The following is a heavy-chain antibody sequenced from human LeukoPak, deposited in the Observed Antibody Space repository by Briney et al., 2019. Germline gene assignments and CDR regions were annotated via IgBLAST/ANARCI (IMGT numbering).Heavy chain of an antibody. Sequence: RPGGSLRLSCAASRFTFSNYWMHWVRQAPGKGLVWVSRINSDGINTSYADSVKGRFTISRDNAKNTLNLQMNSLRAEDTAIYYCAKERGGEFDYWGQGTLVTVSS. D-gene: IGHD2-21*01. CDR3: AKERGGEFDY. J-gene: IGHJ4*02. V-gene: IGHV3-74*01. CDR1: RFTFSNYW. CDR2: INSDGINT.